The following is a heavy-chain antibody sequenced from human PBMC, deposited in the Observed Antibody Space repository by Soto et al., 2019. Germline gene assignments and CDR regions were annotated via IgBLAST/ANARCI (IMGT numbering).Heavy chain of an antibody. CDR2: IYYSGST. J-gene: IGHJ5*02. V-gene: IGHV4-31*03. CDR1: GGSISSGGYY. D-gene: IGHD3-10*01. Sequence: SETLSLTCTVSGGSISSGGYYWSWIRQHPGKGLEWIGYIYYSGSTYYNPSLKSRVTISVDTSKNQFSLKLSSVTAADTAVYYCARGTLWFGELLSLNWFDPWGQGTLVTVSS. CDR3: ARGTLWFGELLSLNWFDP.